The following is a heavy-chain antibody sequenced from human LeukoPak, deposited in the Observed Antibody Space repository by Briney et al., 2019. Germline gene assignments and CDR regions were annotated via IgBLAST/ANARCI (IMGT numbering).Heavy chain of an antibody. J-gene: IGHJ4*02. CDR1: GFTFSSYA. Sequence: GGSLRLSCAASGFTFSSYAMSWARQAPGKGLEWVSAISGSGGSTYYADSVKGRFTISRDNSKSTLYLQMNSLRAEDTAAYYCAKVGGCSGGSCYEYYFDYWGQGTLVTVSS. V-gene: IGHV3-23*01. D-gene: IGHD2-15*01. CDR2: ISGSGGST. CDR3: AKVGGCSGGSCYEYYFDY.